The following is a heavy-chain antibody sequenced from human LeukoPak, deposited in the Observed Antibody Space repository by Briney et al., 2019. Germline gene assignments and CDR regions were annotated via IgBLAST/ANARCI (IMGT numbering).Heavy chain of an antibody. V-gene: IGHV3-23*01. D-gene: IGHD2-2*01. J-gene: IGHJ3*02. CDR2: ISGSGGST. Sequence: GGSLRLSCAASGFTFSSYAMSWVRQAPGKGLEWVSAISGSGGSTYYADSVKGRFTISRDNYKKTLYLKMNSLRAEDTAVYYCAGWSVVVPARPEAFDIWGQETMVTVSS. CDR3: AGWSVVVPARPEAFDI. CDR1: GFTFSSYA.